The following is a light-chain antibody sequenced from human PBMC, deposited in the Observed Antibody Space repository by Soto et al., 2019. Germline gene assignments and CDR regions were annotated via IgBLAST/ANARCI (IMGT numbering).Light chain of an antibody. CDR2: GAS. J-gene: IGKJ1*01. CDR1: QSVSSNF. Sequence: EIVLTQSPGTLSLSPGERATLSCRASQSVSSNFLAWYQQKPGQAPRLLIYGASNRATGIPDKFNGSGSGTDFTLTISRLEPDDFAMYYCQQYGSSPRTFGQGTKVEIK. V-gene: IGKV3-20*01. CDR3: QQYGSSPRT.